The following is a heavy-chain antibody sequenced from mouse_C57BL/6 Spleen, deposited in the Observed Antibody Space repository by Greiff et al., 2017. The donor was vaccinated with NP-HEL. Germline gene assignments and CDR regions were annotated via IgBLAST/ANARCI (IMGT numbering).Heavy chain of an antibody. Sequence: QVQLQQPGAELVRPGTSVKLSCKASGYTFTSYWMHWVKQRPGQGLEWIGVIDPSDSYTNYNQKFKGKATLTVDTSSSTAYMQLSSLTSEDSAVYYCARSRTAFMDYWGQGTSVTVSS. CDR3: ARSRTAFMDY. D-gene: IGHD3-3*01. CDR2: IDPSDSYT. J-gene: IGHJ4*01. CDR1: GYTFTSYW. V-gene: IGHV1-59*01.